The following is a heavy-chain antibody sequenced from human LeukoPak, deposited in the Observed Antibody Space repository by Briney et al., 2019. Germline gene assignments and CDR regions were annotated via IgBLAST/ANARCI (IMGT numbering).Heavy chain of an antibody. CDR2: LKSKTDGGTT. CDR1: GFTFSNAW. CDR3: ATGETDLYGDYASGAVHLDY. J-gene: IGHJ4*02. V-gene: IGHV3-15*01. D-gene: IGHD4-17*01. Sequence: PGGSLRLSCAASGFTFSNAWMSWVRQAPGKGLEWVGRLKSKTDGGTTDYAAPVKGRFTLSRDDSKNTLYLQMNTLKTEDTAVYYCATGETDLYGDYASGAVHLDYLGRGTLVTVSS.